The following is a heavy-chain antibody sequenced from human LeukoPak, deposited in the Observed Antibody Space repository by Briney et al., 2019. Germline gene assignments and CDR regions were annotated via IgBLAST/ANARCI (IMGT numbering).Heavy chain of an antibody. D-gene: IGHD5-24*01. CDR3: ARCWGRDGYNIYVAFYS. Sequence: TGGSLRLSCAASGLIFRSYWMHWVRQAPGKGLVWVSTINSDGSSTTYADSVKGRFTISRDNSKNTLYLQMNSLRADDTAVYYCARCWGRDGYNIYVAFYSWGQGAMVTVAS. CDR1: GLIFRSYW. J-gene: IGHJ3*02. CDR2: INSDGSST. V-gene: IGHV3-74*01.